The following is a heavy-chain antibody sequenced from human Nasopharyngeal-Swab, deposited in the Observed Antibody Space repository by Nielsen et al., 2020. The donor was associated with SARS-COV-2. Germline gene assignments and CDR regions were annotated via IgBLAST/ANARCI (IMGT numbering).Heavy chain of an antibody. Sequence: LKISCAASGFTFSDYYMSWIRQAPGKGLEWVSYISSSSSYTNYADSVKGRFTISRDNAKNSLYLQMNSLRAEDTAVYYCARVEGYSMGFPYFDYWGQGTLVTVSS. J-gene: IGHJ4*02. CDR1: GFTFSDYY. D-gene: IGHD6-13*01. CDR3: ARVEGYSMGFPYFDY. CDR2: ISSSSSYT. V-gene: IGHV3-11*05.